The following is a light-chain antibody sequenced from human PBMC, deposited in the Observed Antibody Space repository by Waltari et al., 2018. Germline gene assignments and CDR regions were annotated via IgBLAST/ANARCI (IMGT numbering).Light chain of an antibody. CDR3: QQYGAARYT. V-gene: IGKV3-20*01. CDR1: QSVDSFY. J-gene: IGKJ3*01. CDR2: GAS. Sequence: EIVLTQSPGTLSVSPGESATLSCRTSQSVDSFYIPWYQQKPGPAPRLIILGASSRATGVPDRFSGSGSGTHVTLTISRLEPEDFAVYYCQQYGAARYTFGPGTRLELK.